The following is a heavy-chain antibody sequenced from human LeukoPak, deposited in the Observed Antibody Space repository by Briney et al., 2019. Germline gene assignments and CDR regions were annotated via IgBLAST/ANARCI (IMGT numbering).Heavy chain of an antibody. Sequence: PRGSLRLSCAGSRLPFSIAWMTWVRQAPGKGLEWVGRIKSRADGGTTDYAAPVKGRFDISRDDSKSTVYLQMNSLRTEDTAVYYCTTPVHYSDSRFDFWGQGTLVTVSS. J-gene: IGHJ4*02. V-gene: IGHV3-15*01. CDR2: IKSRADGGTT. CDR3: TTPVHYSDSRFDF. CDR1: RLPFSIAW. D-gene: IGHD3-22*01.